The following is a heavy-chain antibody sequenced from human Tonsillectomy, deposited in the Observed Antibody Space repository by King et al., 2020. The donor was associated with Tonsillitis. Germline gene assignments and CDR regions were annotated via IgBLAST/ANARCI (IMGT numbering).Heavy chain of an antibody. CDR1: GFTFSSYA. CDR2: ISGSCGST. D-gene: IGHD3-22*01. Sequence: VQLVESGGGLVQPGGSLRLSCAASGFTFSSYAMSWVRQAPGKGLEWVSGISGSCGSTYYADSVKGRFPISRDNSKNTLYLQMNSLRSEDTAVYYCAKDLTLIGAFDIWGQGTMVTVSS. CDR3: AKDLTLIGAFDI. V-gene: IGHV3-23*04. J-gene: IGHJ3*02.